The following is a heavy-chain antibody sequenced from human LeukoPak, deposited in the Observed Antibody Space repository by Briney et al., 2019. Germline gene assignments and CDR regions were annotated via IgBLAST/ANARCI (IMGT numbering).Heavy chain of an antibody. CDR3: ARLVGCGSTNCYSPDNWFDP. Sequence: GASVTVSCKASGYTFTSYDINWVRQAPGQGLEGMGWMNPKSGSTDSAQQFQGRVTMTRNTSISTAYLELSNLRSEDTAVYYCARLVGCGSTNCYSPDNWFDPWGQGTLVIVSS. J-gene: IGHJ5*02. D-gene: IGHD2-2*01. CDR2: MNPKSGST. V-gene: IGHV1-8*01. CDR1: GYTFTSYD.